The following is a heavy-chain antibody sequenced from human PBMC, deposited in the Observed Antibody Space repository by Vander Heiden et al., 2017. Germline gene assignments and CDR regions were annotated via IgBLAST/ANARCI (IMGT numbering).Heavy chain of an antibody. J-gene: IGHJ6*02. D-gene: IGHD3-10*01. V-gene: IGHV1-69*01. CDR2: IIPIFGTA. CDR3: ARDNTMVRGAGYYYYGMDV. Sequence: QVQLVQSGAEVKKPWSSVKVSCKASGGTFSSYAISWVRQAPGQGLEWMGGIIPIFGTANYAQKFQGRVTITADESTSTAYMELSSLRSEDTAVYYCARDNTMVRGAGYYYYGMDVWGQGTTVTVSS. CDR1: GGTFSSYA.